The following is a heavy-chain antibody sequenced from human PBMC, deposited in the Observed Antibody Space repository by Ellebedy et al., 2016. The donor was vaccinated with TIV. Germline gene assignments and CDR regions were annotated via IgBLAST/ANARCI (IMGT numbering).Heavy chain of an antibody. V-gene: IGHV3-7*01. D-gene: IGHD3-16*01. J-gene: IGHJ6*04. CDR3: ARGGGVGTVDV. CDR1: RFTFSQYW. Sequence: GESLKISXAASRFTFSQYWMTWGRQAPEKGVEWLAIINGDGSERYHVDSVKGRFIISRDNAKNTLYLQLNSLRVEGTAVYYCARGGGVGTVDVWGKGTAVTVSS. CDR2: INGDGSER.